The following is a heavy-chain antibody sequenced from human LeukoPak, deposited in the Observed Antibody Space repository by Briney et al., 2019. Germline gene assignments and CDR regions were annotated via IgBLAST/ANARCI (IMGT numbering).Heavy chain of an antibody. CDR1: GFTFSSYS. J-gene: IGHJ6*02. V-gene: IGHV3-23*01. D-gene: IGHD3-3*01. CDR3: AKDRTRRPAGDYDFWSGYFTRPYYYYGMDV. CDR2: ISGSGGST. Sequence: GGSLRLSCAASGFTFSSYSMSWVRQAPGKGLEWVSAISGSGGSTYYADSVKGRFTISRDNSKNTLYLQMNSLRAEDTAVYYCAKDRTRRPAGDYDFWSGYFTRPYYYYGMDVWGQGTTVTVSS.